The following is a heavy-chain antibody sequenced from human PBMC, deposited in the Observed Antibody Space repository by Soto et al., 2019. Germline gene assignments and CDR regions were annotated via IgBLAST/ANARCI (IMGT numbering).Heavy chain of an antibody. CDR2: IIPILGIA. CDR1: GGTFSSYT. Sequence: QVQLVQSGAEVKKPGSSVKVSCKASGGTFSSYTISWVRQAPGQGLEWMGRIIPILGIANYAQKFQGRVTITADKSTSTAYMELSSLRSEDTAVYYCAREEYSSGWYSDYWGQGPLVTVSS. CDR3: AREEYSSGWYSDY. D-gene: IGHD6-19*01. J-gene: IGHJ4*02. V-gene: IGHV1-69*08.